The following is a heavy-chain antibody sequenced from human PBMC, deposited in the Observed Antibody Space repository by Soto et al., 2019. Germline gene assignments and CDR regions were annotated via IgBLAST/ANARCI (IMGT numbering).Heavy chain of an antibody. V-gene: IGHV3-23*01. D-gene: IGHD2-15*01. Sequence: GGSLRLSCAASGFTFSYYAMSWVSQVPGKGLEWVSAISGSGGSTYYADSVKGRFTISRDNSKNKLYLQMNSLRAEGTAVDYCATDRGRDAFNYDYWGQGTLVTVSS. CDR2: ISGSGGST. CDR1: GFTFSYYA. J-gene: IGHJ4*02. CDR3: ATDRGRDAFNYDY.